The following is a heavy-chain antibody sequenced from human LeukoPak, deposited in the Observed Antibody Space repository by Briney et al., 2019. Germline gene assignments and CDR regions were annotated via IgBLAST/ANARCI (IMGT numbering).Heavy chain of an antibody. V-gene: IGHV4-38-2*02. J-gene: IGHJ4*02. Sequence: SETLSLTCTVSGYSINSGYYWGWIRQPPGKGLEWIGEINHSGSTNYNPSLKSRVTISVDTSKNQFSLKLSSVTAADTAVYYCARGSSLLFDYWGQGTLVTVSS. CDR3: ARGSSLLFDY. CDR2: INHSGST. CDR1: GYSINSGYY. D-gene: IGHD2-15*01.